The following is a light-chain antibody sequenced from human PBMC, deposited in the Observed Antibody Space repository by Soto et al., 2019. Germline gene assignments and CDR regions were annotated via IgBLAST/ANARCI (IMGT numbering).Light chain of an antibody. V-gene: IGKV1-39*01. J-gene: IGKJ1*01. CDR3: QQSYTTPWT. CDR1: QIMNIY. Sequence: DIQMTQSPSSLSASVGDRVTISCRASQIMNIYLNWYQQKPGKAPRLLIYAASTLQGGVPSRFSGSGSGTDFTLTISSLQPEDFATYYCQQSYTTPWTFGQGTKVEIQ. CDR2: AAS.